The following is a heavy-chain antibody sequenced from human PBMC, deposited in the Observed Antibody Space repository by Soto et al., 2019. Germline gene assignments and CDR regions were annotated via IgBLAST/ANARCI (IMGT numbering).Heavy chain of an antibody. D-gene: IGHD2-2*01. CDR3: ARIRGPDDIGVPALSHYYYGMDV. CDR2: IDWDDDK. Sequence: VSGPTLVNPTQTLTLTCTFSGFSLSTSGMCVSWIRQPPGKALEWLALIDWDDDKYYSTSLKTRLTISKDTSKNQVVLTMTNMDPVDTATYYCARIRGPDDIGVPALSHYYYGMDVWGQGTTVTVSS. J-gene: IGHJ6*02. V-gene: IGHV2-70*01. CDR1: GFSLSTSGMC.